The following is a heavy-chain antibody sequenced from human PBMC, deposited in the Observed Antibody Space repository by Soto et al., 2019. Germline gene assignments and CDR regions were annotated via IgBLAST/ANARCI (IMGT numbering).Heavy chain of an antibody. V-gene: IGHV4-4*02. CDR2: IYRTGST. CDR1: GGSFTSNTW. D-gene: IGHD1-7*01. Sequence: KTSGTLSLTCAVSGGSFTSNTWWTWVRQPPRQGLEWIGEIYRTGSTNYNPSLKSRVTISLDKSENQFYLKVTSLTAEDTAVYYCTSRDPGTSVDYWGQGILVTVSS. CDR3: TSRDPGTSVDY. J-gene: IGHJ4*02.